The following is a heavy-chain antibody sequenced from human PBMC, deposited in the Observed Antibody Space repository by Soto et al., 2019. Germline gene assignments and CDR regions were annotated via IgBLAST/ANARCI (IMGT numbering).Heavy chain of an antibody. CDR3: ATWGGCSSGYDSDFDY. J-gene: IGHJ4*02. CDR2: IDPSDSYT. V-gene: IGHV5-10-1*03. D-gene: IGHD3-22*01. CDR1: GYSFTRYW. Sequence: EVQLVQSGAEVKKPGESLRISCKGSGYSFTRYWVTWVRQMPGKGLEWMGRIDPSDSYTSYSPSFQGQVTITADKSINTAYLQWSSLKASDTALYYCATWGGCSSGYDSDFDYWGQGTLVTVSS.